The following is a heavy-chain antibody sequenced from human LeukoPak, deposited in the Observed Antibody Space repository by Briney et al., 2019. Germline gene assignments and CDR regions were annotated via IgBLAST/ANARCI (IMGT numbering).Heavy chain of an antibody. Sequence: GGSLRLSCAAFGFTFSSYAMHWVRQAPGKGLEWVAVISYDGSNKYYADSVKGRFTISRDNSKNTLYLQMNSLRAEDTAVYYCAREGARYFDYWGQGTLVTVSS. CDR2: ISYDGSNK. V-gene: IGHV3-30*04. J-gene: IGHJ4*02. D-gene: IGHD6-6*01. CDR1: GFTFSSYA. CDR3: AREGARYFDY.